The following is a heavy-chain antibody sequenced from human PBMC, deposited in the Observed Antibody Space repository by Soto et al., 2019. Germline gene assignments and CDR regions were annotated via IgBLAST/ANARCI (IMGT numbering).Heavy chain of an antibody. CDR2: IWYDGSNK. J-gene: IGHJ6*02. Sequence: PGGSLRLSCAASGFTFSSYGMHWFRQAPGKGLEWVAVIWYDGSNKYYADSVKGRFTISRDNSKNTLYLQMNSLRAEDTAVYYCARDMGYYYYYGMDVWGQGTTVTVSS. V-gene: IGHV3-33*01. CDR3: ARDMGYYYYYGMDV. CDR1: GFTFSSYG.